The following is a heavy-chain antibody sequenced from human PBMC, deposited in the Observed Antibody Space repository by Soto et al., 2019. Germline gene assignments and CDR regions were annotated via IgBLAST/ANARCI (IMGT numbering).Heavy chain of an antibody. CDR3: ARVIVVVVAATRSYYYYGMDV. J-gene: IGHJ6*02. V-gene: IGHV1-69*13. CDR1: GGTFSSYA. Sequence: ASVKVSCKASGGTFSSYAISWVRQAPGQGLEWMGGIIPIFGTANYAQKFQGRVTITADESTSTAYMELSSLRSEDTAVYYCARVIVVVVAATRSYYYYGMDVWGQGTTVTVSS. CDR2: IIPIFGTA. D-gene: IGHD2-15*01.